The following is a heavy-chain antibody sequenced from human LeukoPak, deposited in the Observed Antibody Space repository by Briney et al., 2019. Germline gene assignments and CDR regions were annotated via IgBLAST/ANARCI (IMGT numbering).Heavy chain of an antibody. V-gene: IGHV3-30-3*01. CDR1: GFTFSSYA. CDR3: ASGEDYYDSSGYYTY. Sequence: PGRSLRLSCAASGFTFSSYAMHWVRQAPGKGLEWVAVISYDGSNKYYADSVKGRFTISRDNSKNTLYLQMNSLRAEDTAVYYCASGEDYYDSSGYYTYWGQGTLVTVSS. CDR2: ISYDGSNK. J-gene: IGHJ4*02. D-gene: IGHD3-22*01.